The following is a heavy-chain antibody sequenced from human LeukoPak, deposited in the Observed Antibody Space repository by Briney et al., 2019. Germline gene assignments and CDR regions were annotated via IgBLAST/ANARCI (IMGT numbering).Heavy chain of an antibody. Sequence: GGSLRLSCAASGFTFSSYGMHWVRQAPGKGLEWVAVISYDGSNKYYADSVKGRFTISRDNSKNTLYLQMNSLRAEDTAVYYCAKGRVAAAGESDYWGQGTLVTVSS. V-gene: IGHV3-30*18. J-gene: IGHJ4*02. CDR1: GFTFSSYG. D-gene: IGHD6-25*01. CDR3: AKGRVAAAGESDY. CDR2: ISYDGSNK.